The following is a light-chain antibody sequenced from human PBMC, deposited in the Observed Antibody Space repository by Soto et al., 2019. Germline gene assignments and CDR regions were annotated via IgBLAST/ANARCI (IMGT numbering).Light chain of an antibody. CDR2: KAS. CDR3: QHYNDYSPYT. J-gene: IGKJ2*01. V-gene: IGKV1-5*03. Sequence: DIQMTQSPSTLSASVGDRVTITCRASQSISNSLAWYQQKPGKAPKLLMYKASSLESGVPSRFSGRGSGTEFTLTISSLQPDDFATYYCQHYNDYSPYTFGQGTKLEIK. CDR1: QSISNS.